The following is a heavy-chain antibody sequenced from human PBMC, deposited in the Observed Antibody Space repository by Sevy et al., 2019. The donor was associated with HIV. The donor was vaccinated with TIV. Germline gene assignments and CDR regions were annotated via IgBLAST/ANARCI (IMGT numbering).Heavy chain of an antibody. CDR2: ISSSSSYI. D-gene: IGHD3-10*01. J-gene: IGHJ3*02. V-gene: IGHV3-21*01. CDR3: ARADYPDYAFDI. CDR1: GFTFSSYS. Sequence: GGSLRLSCAASGFTFSSYSMNWVRQAPGKGLEWVSSISSSSSYIYYADSVKGRFTISRDNAKNSLYLQMNSLRAEDTAVYYCARADYPDYAFDIWGQGTMVTVSS.